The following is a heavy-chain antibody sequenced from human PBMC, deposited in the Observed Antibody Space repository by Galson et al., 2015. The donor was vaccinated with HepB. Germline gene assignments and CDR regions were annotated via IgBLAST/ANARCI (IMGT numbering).Heavy chain of an antibody. J-gene: IGHJ5*02. Sequence: ETLSLTCSFSGDSITNNNWCTWVRQSPGKGLEWIGEMIHDGRTNFNPSLESRVTISIDKSKNRCSLKMTSLTAADTAVYYCARARAGCSGNSCYLDPWGQGTLVTVSS. CDR2: MIHDGRT. V-gene: IGHV4/OR15-8*01. CDR1: GDSITNNNW. D-gene: IGHD2-2*01. CDR3: ARARAGCSGNSCYLDP.